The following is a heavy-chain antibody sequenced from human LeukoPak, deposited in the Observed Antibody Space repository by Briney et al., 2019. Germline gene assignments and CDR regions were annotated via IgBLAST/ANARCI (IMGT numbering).Heavy chain of an antibody. D-gene: IGHD1-26*01. V-gene: IGHV3-33*01. CDR1: GFTFSSYG. CDR2: IWYDGSNK. CDR3: ARDYRPRYYYYGMDV. J-gene: IGHJ6*02. Sequence: QPGRSLRLSCAASGFTFSSYGMHWVRQAPGKGLEWVAVIWYDGSNKYYADSVKGRFTISRDNSKNTLYLQMNSLRAEDTAVYYCARDYRPRYYYYGMDVWGQGTTVTVSS.